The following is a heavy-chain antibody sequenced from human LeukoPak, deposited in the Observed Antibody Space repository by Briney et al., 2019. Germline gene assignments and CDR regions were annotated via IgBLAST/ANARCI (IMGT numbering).Heavy chain of an antibody. D-gene: IGHD6-19*01. Sequence: GGSLRLSCAASGFTFSFYYMTWLRQAPGKGLEWVSSISGSGGSTYYADSVKGRFTISRDNSKNTLFLQMNSLRAEDTAVYYCAKRAVPGNAFFDNWGQGTLVTVSS. CDR2: ISGSGGST. J-gene: IGHJ4*02. CDR1: GFTFSFYY. V-gene: IGHV3-23*01. CDR3: AKRAVPGNAFFDN.